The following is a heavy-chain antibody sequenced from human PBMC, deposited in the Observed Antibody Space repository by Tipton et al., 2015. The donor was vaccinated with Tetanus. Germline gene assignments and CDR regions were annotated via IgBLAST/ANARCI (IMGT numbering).Heavy chain of an antibody. J-gene: IGHJ4*02. CDR2: TGEDARDK. Sequence: SLRLSCAASGFTFITSWMTWVRQAPGKGLEWVASTGEDARDKYYVDSVKGRFATSRDDAKNSLYLQMSSLRDEDTAVYYCAREPDLPLQMDFEYWGQGTLVTVSS. V-gene: IGHV3-7*01. D-gene: IGHD2-8*01. CDR3: AREPDLPLQMDFEY. CDR1: GFTFITSW.